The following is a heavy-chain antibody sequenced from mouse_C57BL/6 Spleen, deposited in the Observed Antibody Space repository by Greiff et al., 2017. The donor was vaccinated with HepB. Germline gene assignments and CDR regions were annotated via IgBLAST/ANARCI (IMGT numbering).Heavy chain of an antibody. J-gene: IGHJ4*01. CDR2: INYDGSST. Sequence: DVMLVESEGGLVQPGSSMKLSCTASGFTFSDYYMAWVRQVPEKGLEWVANINYDGSSTYYLDSLKSRLIISRDNAKNILYLQISSLKSEDTATYYCAREGGNYGTGAMDYWGQGTSVTVSS. D-gene: IGHD1-1*01. V-gene: IGHV5-16*01. CDR3: AREGGNYGTGAMDY. CDR1: GFTFSDYY.